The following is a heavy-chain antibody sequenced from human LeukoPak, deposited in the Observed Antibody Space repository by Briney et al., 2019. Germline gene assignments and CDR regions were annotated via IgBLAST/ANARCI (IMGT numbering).Heavy chain of an antibody. CDR2: INPNGGST. Sequence: ASVKVSCKASGYTFTSYYMHWVRQAPGQGREWMGTINPNGGSTSYAQKFQGRVTMTRDTSTSTVYMELSSMRSEDTVVYYCARARLVGYGIDVWGQGTTVTVSS. CDR1: GYTFTSYY. D-gene: IGHD3-9*01. J-gene: IGHJ6*02. V-gene: IGHV1-46*01. CDR3: ARARLVGYGIDV.